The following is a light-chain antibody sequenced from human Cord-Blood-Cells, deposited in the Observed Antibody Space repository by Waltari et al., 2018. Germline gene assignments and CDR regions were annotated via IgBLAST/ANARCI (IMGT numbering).Light chain of an antibody. V-gene: IGLV3-1*01. CDR1: KLGAKY. CDR2: QDS. Sequence: SYELTQPPSVSVSPGQTASITCSGDKLGAKYACWYQQKPGQSPVLVMYQDSKRPSGIPERFSGANSGNTATLTISGTQAVDEADYYCQAWDSSTVVVGGGTKLTVL. J-gene: IGLJ2*01. CDR3: QAWDSSTVV.